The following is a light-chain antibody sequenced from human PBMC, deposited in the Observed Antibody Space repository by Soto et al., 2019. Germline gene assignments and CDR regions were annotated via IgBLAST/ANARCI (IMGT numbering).Light chain of an antibody. V-gene: IGLV2-23*01. CDR1: SSDVGSYNL. CDR3: CSYAGSTTPYV. CDR2: EGR. J-gene: IGLJ1*01. Sequence: QSALTQPASVSGSPGQSITISCTGTSSDVGSYNLVSWYQQHPGKAPKLMIYEGRKRPSGVSNRYSGSKSGNTASLTISGLQAEDEADYYCCSYAGSTTPYVFGTGTKLTVL.